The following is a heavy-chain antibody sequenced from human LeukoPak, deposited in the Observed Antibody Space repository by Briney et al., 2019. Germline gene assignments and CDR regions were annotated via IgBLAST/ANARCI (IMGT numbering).Heavy chain of an antibody. V-gene: IGHV4-59*12. D-gene: IGHD3-10*01. CDR1: GGSISSYY. CDR3: ARAHYYGSGRVGWFDP. J-gene: IGHJ5*02. Sequence: PSETLSLTCTVSGGSISSYYWSWIRQPPGKGLEWIGYIYYSGGTNYNPSLKSRVTISVDTSNNQFSLKLSSVTAADTAVYYCARAHYYGSGRVGWFDPWGQGTLVTVSS. CDR2: IYYSGGT.